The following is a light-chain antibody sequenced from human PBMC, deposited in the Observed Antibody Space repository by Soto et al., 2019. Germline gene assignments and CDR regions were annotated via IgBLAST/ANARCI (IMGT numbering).Light chain of an antibody. J-gene: IGKJ4*01. Sequence: EIVLTQSPATLSVSPGEKATRSCRASQSVSSNLAWYQQKTGQAPSLLIYGSSTRATATPARFSGSGSGTEFTLTISSLQSEDFAVYYCQQYTRWPLTFGGGTKVDIK. CDR3: QQYTRWPLT. CDR1: QSVSSN. CDR2: GSS. V-gene: IGKV3-15*01.